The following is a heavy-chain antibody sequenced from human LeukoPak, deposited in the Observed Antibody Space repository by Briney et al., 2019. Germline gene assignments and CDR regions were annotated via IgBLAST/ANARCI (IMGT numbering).Heavy chain of an antibody. CDR2: INHSGST. J-gene: IGHJ4*02. D-gene: IGHD6-13*01. V-gene: IGHV4-34*01. CDR3: ERDSDSLDY. CDR1: GGSFSGYY. Sequence: PSETLSLTCAVYGGSFSGYYWSWIRQPPGKGLEWIGEINHSGSTNYNPSLKSRVTISVDTSKNQFSLKLSSVTAADTAVYYCERDSDSLDYWGQGTLVTVSS.